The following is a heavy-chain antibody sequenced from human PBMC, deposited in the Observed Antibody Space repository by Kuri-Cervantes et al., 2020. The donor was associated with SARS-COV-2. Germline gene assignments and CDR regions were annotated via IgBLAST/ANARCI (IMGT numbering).Heavy chain of an antibody. D-gene: IGHD6-19*01. CDR1: GGSISSYY. V-gene: IGHV4-59*01. J-gene: IGHJ6*02. CDR3: ARRPLTGYGSGWYYYYGMDV. Sequence: ESLKISCTVSGGSISSYYWSWIRQPPGKGLEWIGYIYYSGSTNYNPSLKSRVTISVDTSKNQFSLKLSSVTAADTAVYYCARRPLTGYGSGWYYYYGMDVWGQGTTVTVSS. CDR2: IYYSGST.